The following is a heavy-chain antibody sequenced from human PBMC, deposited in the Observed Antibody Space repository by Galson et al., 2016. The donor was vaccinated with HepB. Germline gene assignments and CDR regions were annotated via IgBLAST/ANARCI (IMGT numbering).Heavy chain of an antibody. CDR2: INQDGSVE. Sequence: SLRLSCAASGFTFSRHWMSWVRQAPGKGLEWVANINQDGSVEKYVDSVKGRFTIFKDNAKNSLYLQLNSLSAEDTAMVYCARIAADGSTFDYWGQGTLVTVSS. CDR3: ARIAADGSTFDY. V-gene: IGHV3-7*03. D-gene: IGHD6-13*01. CDR1: GFTFSRHW. J-gene: IGHJ4*02.